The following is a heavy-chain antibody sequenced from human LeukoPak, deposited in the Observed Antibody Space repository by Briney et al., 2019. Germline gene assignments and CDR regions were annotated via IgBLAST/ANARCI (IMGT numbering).Heavy chain of an antibody. CDR3: ARRGHRSTSSHTLNWFDP. D-gene: IGHD2-2*01. Sequence: ASVKVSCKASGYTFTSYDINWVRQATRQGLEWMRWMNPNSGNTGYAQKFQGRVTITRNTSISTAYMELSSLRSEDTAVYYCARRGHRSTSSHTLNWFDPWGQGTLVTVSS. J-gene: IGHJ5*02. CDR1: GYTFTSYD. CDR2: MNPNSGNT. V-gene: IGHV1-8*03.